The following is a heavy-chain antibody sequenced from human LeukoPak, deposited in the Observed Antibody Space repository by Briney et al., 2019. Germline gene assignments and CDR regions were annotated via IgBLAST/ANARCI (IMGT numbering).Heavy chain of an antibody. CDR3: ARDREGIAAAGTHMVDY. Sequence: GGSLRLSCAASGFTFSSYSMNWVRQAPGKGLEWVSSISSSSSYIYYADSVKGRFTISRDNAKNSLYLQMNSLRAEDTAVYYCARDREGIAAAGTHMVDYWGQGTLVTVSS. CDR1: GFTFSSYS. V-gene: IGHV3-21*01. D-gene: IGHD6-13*01. J-gene: IGHJ4*02. CDR2: ISSSSSYI.